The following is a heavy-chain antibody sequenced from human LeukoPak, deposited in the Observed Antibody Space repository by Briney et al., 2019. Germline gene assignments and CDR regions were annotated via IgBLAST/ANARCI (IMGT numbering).Heavy chain of an antibody. CDR1: GFTFSSYW. CDR2: IDTNGRTA. J-gene: IGHJ4*02. D-gene: IGHD2-21*01. V-gene: IGHV3-48*04. CDR3: TREGDSNYFDS. Sequence: GGSLRLSCAASGFTFSSYWMSWVRQAPGKGLEWVSYIDTNGRTAYYADSVKGRFTFSRDNSKNSLYLQMNSLRAEDTAFYYCTREGDSNYFDSWGQGILVTVSS.